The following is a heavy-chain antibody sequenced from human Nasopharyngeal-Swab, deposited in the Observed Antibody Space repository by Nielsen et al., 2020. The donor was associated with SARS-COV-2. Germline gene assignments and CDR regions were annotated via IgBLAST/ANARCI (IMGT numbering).Heavy chain of an antibody. J-gene: IGHJ6*03. Sequence: LSLTCAASGFTFSSYAMHWVRQAPGKGLEWVAVISYDGSNKYYADSVKGRFTISRDNSKNTLYLQMNSLRAEDTAVYYCARVDYDSSGYSPLYYYYYYMDVWGKGTTVTVSS. CDR1: GFTFSSYA. D-gene: IGHD3-22*01. CDR3: ARVDYDSSGYSPLYYYYYYMDV. CDR2: ISYDGSNK. V-gene: IGHV3-30-3*01.